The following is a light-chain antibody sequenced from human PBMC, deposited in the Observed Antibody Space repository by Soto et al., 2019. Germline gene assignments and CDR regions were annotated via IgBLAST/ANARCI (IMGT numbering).Light chain of an antibody. CDR1: SEYSSYI. Sequence: QTVVTQSSSASASLGSSVNLTCSLSSEYSSYIIAWHQQQPGKAPRYLMKLEGSGKFNRESGVPDRFSASSSGADRCLTISNLQSEDEADYYCETWDTNTPVFGGGTKLTVL. V-gene: IGLV4-60*03. CDR3: ETWDTNTPV. CDR2: LEGSGKF. J-gene: IGLJ2*01.